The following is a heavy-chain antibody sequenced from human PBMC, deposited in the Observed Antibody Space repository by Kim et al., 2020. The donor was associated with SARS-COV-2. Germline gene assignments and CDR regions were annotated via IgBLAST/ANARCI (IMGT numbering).Heavy chain of an antibody. CDR1: GASITTYF. CDR2: IYYSGTT. J-gene: IGHJ5*02. Sequence: SETLSLTCTVSGASITTYFWSWIRQPPGKGLEWIGYIYYSGTTKYNPSLQSRVTISVDMSKNQFFLKLSSVTAADTAVYYCARGRSSYLWGQGTLVTVSS. D-gene: IGHD6-13*01. CDR3: ARGRSSYL. V-gene: IGHV4-59*13.